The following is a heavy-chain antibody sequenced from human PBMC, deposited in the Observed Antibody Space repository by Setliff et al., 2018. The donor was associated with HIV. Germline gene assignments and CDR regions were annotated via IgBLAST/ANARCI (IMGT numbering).Heavy chain of an antibody. V-gene: IGHV3-7*03. Sequence: PGGSLRLSCAASGFTFSSAWMGWVRQAPAKGLEWVANISPDGSATYYVDSVKGRFTISKDNRNKFLYLQMNSLSAEDTALYYCARDPYWLEGYFDYWGPGTLVTVSS. CDR3: ARDPYWLEGYFDY. CDR1: GFTFSSAW. CDR2: ISPDGSAT. D-gene: IGHD2-21*01. J-gene: IGHJ4*02.